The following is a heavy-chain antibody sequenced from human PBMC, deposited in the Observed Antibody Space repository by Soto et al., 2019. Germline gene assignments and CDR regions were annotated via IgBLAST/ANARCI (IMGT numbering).Heavy chain of an antibody. D-gene: IGHD3-22*01. Sequence: GASVKVSCKASGYTFTGYYMHWVRQAPGQGLEWMGWINPNSGGTNYAQKFQGRVTMTRDTSISTAYMELSRLRSDDTAVYYCARNMRTMIVVVPTSDAFDIWGQGTMVTVSS. V-gene: IGHV1-2*02. CDR2: INPNSGGT. CDR3: ARNMRTMIVVVPTSDAFDI. J-gene: IGHJ3*02. CDR1: GYTFTGYY.